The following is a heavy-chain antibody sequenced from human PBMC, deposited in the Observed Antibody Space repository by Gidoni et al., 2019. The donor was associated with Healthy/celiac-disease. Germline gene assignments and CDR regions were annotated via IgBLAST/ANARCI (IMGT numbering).Heavy chain of an antibody. J-gene: IGHJ2*01. D-gene: IGHD4-17*01. Sequence: QVQLVQSGAEVKKPGSSVKVSCKASGGTFSSYAISWVRQAPGQGLEWMGGIIPIFGTANYAQKFQGRVTITADESTSTAYMGLSSLRSEDTAVYYCARDRGPPETTVVNNWYFDLWGRGTLVTVSS. V-gene: IGHV1-69*01. CDR2: IIPIFGTA. CDR1: GGTFSSYA. CDR3: ARDRGPPETTVVNNWYFDL.